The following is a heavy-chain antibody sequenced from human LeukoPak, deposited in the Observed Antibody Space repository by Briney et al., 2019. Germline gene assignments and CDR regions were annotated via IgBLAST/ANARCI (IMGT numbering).Heavy chain of an antibody. CDR1: GFTSSSYW. D-gene: IGHD6-19*01. V-gene: IGHV3-74*01. J-gene: IGHJ4*02. CDR2: IKTDGTTT. CDR3: ARGPYTSGVYRLDY. Sequence: GGSLRLSCAASGFTSSSYWMHWVRQAPGEGLVWVSRIKTDGTTTNYADSVKGRFTVSRDNAKNTLYLQMNSLRAEDTAVYYCARGPYTSGVYRLDYWGQGTLVTVSS.